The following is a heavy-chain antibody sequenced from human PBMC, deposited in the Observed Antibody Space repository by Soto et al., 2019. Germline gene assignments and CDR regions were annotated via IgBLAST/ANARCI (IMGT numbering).Heavy chain of an antibody. CDR3: VRPRGSTLTFDY. D-gene: IGHD1-26*01. V-gene: IGHV5-51*01. J-gene: IGHJ4*02. CDR1: GYRFTTYW. Sequence: PGESLKISCKGSGYRFTTYWVGWVRQRPGKGLEWMGIFSHDDSAARYSPSFQGQVTISADKSISTAYLQWSSLQASDSAMYYCVRPRGSTLTFDYWGQGTLVTVSS. CDR2: FSHDDSAA.